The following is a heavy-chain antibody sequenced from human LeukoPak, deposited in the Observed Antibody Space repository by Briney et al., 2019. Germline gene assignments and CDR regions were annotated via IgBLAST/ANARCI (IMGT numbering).Heavy chain of an antibody. V-gene: IGHV1-8*01. CDR3: ARGRLRYCGGDCYSY. Sequence: ASVKVSCKASGYTFTSYDINWERQATGQGLEWMGWMNPNSGNTGYAQKFQGRVTMTRNTSISTAYMELSSLRSEDTAVYYCARGRLRYCGGDCYSYWGQGTLVTVSS. CDR1: GYTFTSYD. CDR2: MNPNSGNT. D-gene: IGHD2-21*02. J-gene: IGHJ4*02.